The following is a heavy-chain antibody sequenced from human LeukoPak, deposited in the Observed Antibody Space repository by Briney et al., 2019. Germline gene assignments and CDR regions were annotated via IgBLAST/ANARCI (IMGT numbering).Heavy chain of an antibody. Sequence: SETLSLTCAVYGGSFSGYYWSWLRQPPGKGLEWIGSIYHSGSTYYNPSLKSRVTISVDTSKNQFSLKVSSVTAADTAVYYCARRNYYYYMDVWGKGTTVTVSS. CDR2: IYHSGST. CDR1: GGSFSGYY. CDR3: ARRNYYYYMDV. J-gene: IGHJ6*03. V-gene: IGHV4-34*01.